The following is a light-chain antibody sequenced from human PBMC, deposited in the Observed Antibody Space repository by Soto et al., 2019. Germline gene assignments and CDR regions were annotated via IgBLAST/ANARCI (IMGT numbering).Light chain of an antibody. V-gene: IGLV1-40*01. CDR1: SSNIGAGYD. J-gene: IGLJ2*01. Sequence: QSVLTQPPSVSGAPGQRVTISCTGSSSNIGAGYDVHWYQQLPGRAPKLLIYGNTNRPSGVPDRFSGSKSGTSASLAITGLEAEDGVDYYCLSLDSSLSVVFGGGTKVTAL. CDR2: GNT. CDR3: LSLDSSLSVV.